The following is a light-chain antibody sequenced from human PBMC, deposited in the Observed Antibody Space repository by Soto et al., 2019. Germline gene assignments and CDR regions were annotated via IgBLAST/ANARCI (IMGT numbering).Light chain of an antibody. CDR1: NSNIGINF. CDR3: AAWDDSLSGGV. CDR2: SNN. V-gene: IGLV1-47*02. J-gene: IGLJ2*01. Sequence: QSVLTQPPSASGTPGQRVTISCSGSNSNIGINFVYWYQQVPGTAPKVLIYSNNQRPSGVPDRFSGSKSGTSASLAISGLRFEDEADYYCAAWDDSLSGGVFGGGTQLTVL.